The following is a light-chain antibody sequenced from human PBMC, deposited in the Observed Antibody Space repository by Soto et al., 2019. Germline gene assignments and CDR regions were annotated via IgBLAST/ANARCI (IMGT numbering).Light chain of an antibody. J-gene: IGLJ3*02. Sequence: QSALTQPRSVSGSPGQSVTISCTGTSSDVGGYEYVSWYQQRPGIAPKLIIHDVTKRPSGVPDRFSGSKSGNTASLTISGLQAEDEADYYCCSYAGRYTWVFGGGTKLTVL. CDR3: CSYAGRYTWV. CDR2: DVT. V-gene: IGLV2-11*01. CDR1: SSDVGGYEY.